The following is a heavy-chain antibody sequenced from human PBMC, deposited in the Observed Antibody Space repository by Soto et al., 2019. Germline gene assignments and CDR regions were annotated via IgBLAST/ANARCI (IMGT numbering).Heavy chain of an antibody. CDR2: IIPIFGTA. J-gene: IGHJ5*02. CDR1: GGTFSSYA. CDR3: ARDKPASLPAAIGWFAP. Sequence: ASVKVSCKASGGTFSSYAISWVRQAPGQGLEWMGGIIPIFGTANYAQKFQGRVTITADESTSTAYMELSSLRSEDTAVYYCARDKPASLPAAIGWFAPWGQGTLVTVSS. V-gene: IGHV1-69*13. D-gene: IGHD2-2*01.